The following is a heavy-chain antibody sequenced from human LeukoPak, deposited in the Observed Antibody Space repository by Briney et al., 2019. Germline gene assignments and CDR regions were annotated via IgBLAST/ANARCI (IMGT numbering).Heavy chain of an antibody. D-gene: IGHD3-10*01. Sequence: PGGSLRLSCAASGFTFSSYAMSWVRQAPGKGLEWVSAISGSGGSTYYADSVKGRFTISRDNSKNTLYLQMNSLRAEDTAVYYCAKGISSGFGKTYYYYGMDVWGQGTTVTVSS. J-gene: IGHJ6*02. CDR1: GFTFSSYA. V-gene: IGHV3-23*01. CDR3: AKGISSGFGKTYYYYGMDV. CDR2: ISGSGGST.